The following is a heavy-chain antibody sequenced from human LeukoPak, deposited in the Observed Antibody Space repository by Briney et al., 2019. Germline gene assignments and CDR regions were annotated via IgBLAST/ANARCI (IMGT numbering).Heavy chain of an antibody. CDR1: GGSISGLY. CDR3: AIYVMRNRPGGSSNTHAFDT. Sequence: SETLSLTCTVSGGSISGLYWSWIRQPPGKGLEWIGFIYYSGTTYYNPSLKSRVTIVIDTSSNQFSLRVRSVTAADTAVYYCAIYVMRNRPGGSSNTHAFDTWGHGTRVTVSS. V-gene: IGHV4-59*08. D-gene: IGHD2-8*02. J-gene: IGHJ3*02. CDR2: IYYSGTT.